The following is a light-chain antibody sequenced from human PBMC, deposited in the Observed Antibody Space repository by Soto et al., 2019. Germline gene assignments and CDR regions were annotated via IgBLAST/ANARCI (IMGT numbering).Light chain of an antibody. V-gene: IGKV3-11*01. CDR1: QSVKNF. CDR3: QQRFSWPPA. J-gene: IGKJ5*01. CDR2: DAF. Sequence: DIVLTQSPATLSLSPGERATLSCRASQSVKNFLAWYQQKPGQAPRLLVFDAFNRATGIPARFSGSGSGTDFTLTISGLEPEDFAVYYCQQRFSWPPAFGQGTRLEIK.